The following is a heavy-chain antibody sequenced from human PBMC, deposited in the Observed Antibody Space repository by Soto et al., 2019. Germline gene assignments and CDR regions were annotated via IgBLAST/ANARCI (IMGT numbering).Heavy chain of an antibody. D-gene: IGHD3-22*01. V-gene: IGHV3-33*01. CDR1: GFTFSSYG. CDR2: IWYDGSNK. Sequence: QVQLVESGGGVVQPGRSLRLSCAACGFTFSSYGMHWVRQAPGKGLEWVAVIWYDGSNKYYADSVKGRFTISRDNSKNTLYLQMNSLRAEDTAVYYCARDPPEYYYDSSGYSGIDYWGQGTLVTVSS. CDR3: ARDPPEYYYDSSGYSGIDY. J-gene: IGHJ4*02.